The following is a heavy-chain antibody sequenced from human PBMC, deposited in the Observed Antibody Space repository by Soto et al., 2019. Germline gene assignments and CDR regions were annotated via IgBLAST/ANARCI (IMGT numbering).Heavy chain of an antibody. D-gene: IGHD2-2*01. V-gene: IGHV4-30-2*01. CDR1: GGTIIGGGCR. CDR3: ARVPDY. Sequence: SLTQRVTWAVAGGTIIGGGCRWSWIRQPPGKGLEWIGYIYHSGSTYYNPSLKSRVTISVDRSKNQFSLKLSSVTAADTAVSYCARVPDYWGQGTLVTVSS. J-gene: IGHJ4*02. CDR2: IYHSGST.